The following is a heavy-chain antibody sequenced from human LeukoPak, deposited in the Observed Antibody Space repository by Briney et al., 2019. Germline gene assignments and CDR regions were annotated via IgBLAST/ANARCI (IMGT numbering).Heavy chain of an antibody. CDR3: ARVADYGSGSHLFDH. Sequence: ASETVSCKGSGYTVLNYDFNWVRQPPGQGLEWMGWISAHNQNTKYAQRFQGRVTMTADTSTTTAYMELRSLRSDDTAVYYCARVADYGSGSHLFDHWGQGTLVAVSS. V-gene: IGHV1-18*01. J-gene: IGHJ4*02. CDR2: ISAHNQNT. CDR1: GYTVLNYD. D-gene: IGHD3-10*01.